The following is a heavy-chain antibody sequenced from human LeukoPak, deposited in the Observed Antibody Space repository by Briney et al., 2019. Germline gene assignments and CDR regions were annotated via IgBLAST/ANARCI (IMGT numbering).Heavy chain of an antibody. J-gene: IGHJ6*02. D-gene: IGHD3/OR15-3a*01. CDR3: TRTGPYYYYGMDV. V-gene: IGHV3-43*01. Sequence: GGPLRLSCAASGFTFTHYNMYWVRQPPGKGLEWVSLINWDGSSSYYADSVKGRFTISRDNNKNSLYLHMNSLRTEDTALYYCTRTGPYYYYGMDVWGQGTTVAVSS. CDR1: GFTFTHYN. CDR2: INWDGSSS.